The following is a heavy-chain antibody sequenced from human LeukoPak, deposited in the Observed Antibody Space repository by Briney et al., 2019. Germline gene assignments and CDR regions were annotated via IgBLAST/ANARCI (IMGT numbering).Heavy chain of an antibody. D-gene: IGHD3-22*01. Sequence: PGGSLRLSCAASGFTFSSYEMNWVRQAPGKGLEWVSYISSSGSTLYYADSVKGRFTISRDNAKNSLYLQMNSLRAEDTAVYYCAREGGHSSGYHPPFDYWGQGTLVTVSS. CDR3: AREGGHSSGYHPPFDY. CDR1: GFTFSSYE. CDR2: ISSSGSTL. V-gene: IGHV3-48*03. J-gene: IGHJ4*02.